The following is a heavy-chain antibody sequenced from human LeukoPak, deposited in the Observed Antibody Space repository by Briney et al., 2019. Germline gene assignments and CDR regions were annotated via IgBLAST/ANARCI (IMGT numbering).Heavy chain of an antibody. Sequence: PGGSLRLSCAASGFTFSSYWMSWVRQAPGKGLEWVANIKQDGSEKYYVDSVKGRFTISRDNAKNSLYLQMNSLRAEDTALYYCAKDIGLHYYGSGSSGYGMDVWGQGTTVTVSS. CDR2: IKQDGSEK. J-gene: IGHJ6*02. CDR1: GFTFSSYW. D-gene: IGHD3-10*01. CDR3: AKDIGLHYYGSGSSGYGMDV. V-gene: IGHV3-7*03.